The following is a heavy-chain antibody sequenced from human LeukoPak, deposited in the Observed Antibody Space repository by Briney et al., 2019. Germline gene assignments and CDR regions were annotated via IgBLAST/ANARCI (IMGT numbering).Heavy chain of an antibody. CDR2: INTYNGNT. V-gene: IGHV1-18*01. D-gene: IGHD6-13*01. CDR3: ARDLAAGPGYYGMDV. CDR1: GCTFTSYG. J-gene: IGHJ6*02. Sequence: ASVKVSCKASGCTFTSYGISWVRQAPGQGLEWMAWINTYNGNTNFAQKFQGRVTMTTDTSTSTAYMELRSLQSDDTAVYYCARDLAAGPGYYGMDVWGQGTTVTVSS.